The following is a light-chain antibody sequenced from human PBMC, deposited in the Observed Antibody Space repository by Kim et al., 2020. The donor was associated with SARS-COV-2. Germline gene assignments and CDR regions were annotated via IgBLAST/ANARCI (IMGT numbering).Light chain of an antibody. J-gene: IGKJ1*01. V-gene: IGKV1-5*03. CDR3: QQYNSYSQT. Sequence: ASVGDRVTITCRASQSISSWLAWYQQKPGKAPKLLIYKASSLESGIPSRFSGSGSGTEFTLTISSLQPDDFATYYCQQYNSYSQTFGQGTKVDIK. CDR2: KAS. CDR1: QSISSW.